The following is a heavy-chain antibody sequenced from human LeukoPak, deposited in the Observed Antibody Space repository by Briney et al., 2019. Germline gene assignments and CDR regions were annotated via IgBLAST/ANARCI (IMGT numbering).Heavy chain of an antibody. CDR3: ARYPAGWGRSDY. J-gene: IGHJ4*02. CDR2: IFNTGST. D-gene: IGHD3-16*01. Sequence: SETLSLTCTVSGGSVSSGSFHWSWIRQPPGRGLEWIGYIFNTGSTNYNPSLKSRVTISVDTSENQFSLRLRSVTAADTAVYYCARYPAGWGRSDYWGQGTLVTVSS. CDR1: GGSVSSGSFH. V-gene: IGHV4-61*01.